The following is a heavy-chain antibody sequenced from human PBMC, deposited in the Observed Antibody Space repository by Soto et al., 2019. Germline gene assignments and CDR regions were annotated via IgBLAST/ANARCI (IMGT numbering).Heavy chain of an antibody. Sequence: TLSLTCTVSGGSISSYYWSWIRQPPGKGLEWIGYIYYSGSTNYNPSLKSRVTISVDTSKNQFSLKLSSVTAADTAVYYCASSSGSDYDILTGAFDYWGQGTLVTVSS. V-gene: IGHV4-59*01. CDR2: IYYSGST. CDR3: ASSSGSDYDILTGAFDY. D-gene: IGHD3-9*01. J-gene: IGHJ4*02. CDR1: GGSISSYY.